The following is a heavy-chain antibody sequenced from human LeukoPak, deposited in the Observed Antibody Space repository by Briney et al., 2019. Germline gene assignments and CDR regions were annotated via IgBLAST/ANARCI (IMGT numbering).Heavy chain of an antibody. J-gene: IGHJ3*02. Sequence: PSETLSLTCTVSGGSVSSIIYYWGWIRQPPGKGLEWIGTIYYSGNTNYNPSLESRVTMSIDTSKKQISLKLTSVTAADTAVYYCARERGNLRGDAFDIWGQGTMVTVSS. D-gene: IGHD1-26*01. CDR1: GGSVSSIIYY. V-gene: IGHV4-39*07. CDR3: ARERGNLRGDAFDI. CDR2: IYYSGNT.